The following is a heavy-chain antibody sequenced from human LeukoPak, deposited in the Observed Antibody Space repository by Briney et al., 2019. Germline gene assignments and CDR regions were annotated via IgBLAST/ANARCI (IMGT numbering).Heavy chain of an antibody. J-gene: IGHJ4*02. CDR1: GFTVSNNF. Sequence: GGSLRLSCAASGFTVSNNFVSWVRQAPGKGLEWVSIIYNNDLAYYADSVQGRFTISRDSSKNTLYLQMDSLRAEDTAVYYCARAITNIAVGDYWGQGTLVTVSS. CDR3: ARAITNIAVGDY. CDR2: IYNNDLA. V-gene: IGHV3-53*01. D-gene: IGHD6-19*01.